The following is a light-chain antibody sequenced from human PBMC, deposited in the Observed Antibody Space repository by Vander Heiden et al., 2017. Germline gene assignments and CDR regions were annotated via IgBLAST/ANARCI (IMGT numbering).Light chain of an antibody. CDR3: QQFDTLPFT. Sequence: DIQMTQSPPSLSAYVGDRVTITCQASQHIDNHVNWYQQKPGKAPNVLVYDASNLEAGVPSRFSGSGSGKEFILTISSLQPEDVATYHCQQFDTLPFTFGGGTKVDIK. J-gene: IGKJ4*01. CDR1: QHIDNH. V-gene: IGKV1-33*01. CDR2: DAS.